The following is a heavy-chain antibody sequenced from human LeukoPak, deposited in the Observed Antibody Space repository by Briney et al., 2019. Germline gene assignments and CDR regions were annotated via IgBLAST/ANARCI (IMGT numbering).Heavy chain of an antibody. CDR2: ISGSGGST. V-gene: IGHV3-23*01. D-gene: IGHD1-26*01. J-gene: IGHJ4*02. Sequence: GGSLRLSCAASGFTFSSYAVSWVRLAPGKGLEWVSAISGSGGSTYYADSVKGRFTISRDNSKNTLYLQMNSLRAEDTAVYYCAKDRGSEYYFDYWGQGTLVTVSS. CDR1: GFTFSSYA. CDR3: AKDRGSEYYFDY.